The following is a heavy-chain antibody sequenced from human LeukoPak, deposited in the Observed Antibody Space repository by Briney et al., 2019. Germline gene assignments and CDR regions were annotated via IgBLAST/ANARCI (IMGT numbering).Heavy chain of an antibody. V-gene: IGHV4-34*01. D-gene: IGHD5-24*01. CDR3: ARHRSGWLQSSFDY. J-gene: IGHJ4*02. CDR2: IYYSGSS. Sequence: SETLSLTCAVYGGSFSGYYWSWIRQPPGKGLEWIGSIYYSGSSFDNPALKSRVTISVDTSKNQFSLKLSSVTAADTAVYYCARHRSGWLQSSFDYWGQGTLVTVSS. CDR1: GGSFSGYY.